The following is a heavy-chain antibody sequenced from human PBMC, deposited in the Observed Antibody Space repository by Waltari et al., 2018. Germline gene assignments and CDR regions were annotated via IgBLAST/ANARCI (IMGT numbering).Heavy chain of an antibody. J-gene: IGHJ4*02. CDR1: GYTFTSYA. V-gene: IGHV1-3*01. CDR2: INAGNGNT. D-gene: IGHD3-10*01. Sequence: QVQLVQSGAEVKKPGASVTVSCKASGYTFTSYAMHWVRQAHGQRLEWMGWINAGNGNTKYSQKFQGRVTITRDTSASTAYMELSSLRSEDTAVYYCARVGITMVQGVAFFDYWGQGTLVTVSS. CDR3: ARVGITMVQGVAFFDY.